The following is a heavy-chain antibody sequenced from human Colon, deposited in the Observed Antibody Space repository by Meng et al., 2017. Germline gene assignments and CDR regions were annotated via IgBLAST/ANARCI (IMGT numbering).Heavy chain of an antibody. CDR1: GGSISSGGYY. D-gene: IGHD3-9*01. CDR2: IYYSGST. J-gene: IGHJ4*02. Sequence: SETLSLTCTVSGGSISSGGYYWSWIRQHLGKGLEWIGYIYYSGSTYYNPSLKSRVTISVDTSKNQFSLKLSSVTAADTAVYYCARVNYDILTGYSYYFDYWGQGTLVTVSS. CDR3: ARVNYDILTGYSYYFDY. V-gene: IGHV4-31*03.